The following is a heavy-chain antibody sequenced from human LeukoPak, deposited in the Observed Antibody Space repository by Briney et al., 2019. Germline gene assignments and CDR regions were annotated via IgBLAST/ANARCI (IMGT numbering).Heavy chain of an antibody. CDR2: IYYSGNT. CDR3: ARSSYDSSGYAYWYFDL. V-gene: IGHV4-59*12. J-gene: IGHJ2*01. D-gene: IGHD3-22*01. CDR1: GESISGFY. Sequence: SETLSLTCTVSGESISGFYWNWIRQPPGKGLEWIGYIYYSGNTNYNPSLKSRVTISIDTSKNQFSLKLSSVTAADTAVYYCARSSYDSSGYAYWYFDLWGRGTLVTVSS.